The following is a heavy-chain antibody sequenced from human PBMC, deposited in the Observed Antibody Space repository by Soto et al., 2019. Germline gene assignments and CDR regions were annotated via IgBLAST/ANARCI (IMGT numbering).Heavy chain of an antibody. CDR2: ISSSSSYT. V-gene: IGHV3-11*03. J-gene: IGHJ4*02. CDR3: ANSIYYGSGSRFDY. Sequence: GGSLRLSCAASGFIFSDYYMTWIRQAPGKGLEWVSYISSSSSYTNYADSVKGRFTISRDNAKNSLYLQMNSLRAEDTAVYYCANSIYYGSGSRFDYWGQGTLVTVSS. CDR1: GFIFSDYY. D-gene: IGHD3-10*01.